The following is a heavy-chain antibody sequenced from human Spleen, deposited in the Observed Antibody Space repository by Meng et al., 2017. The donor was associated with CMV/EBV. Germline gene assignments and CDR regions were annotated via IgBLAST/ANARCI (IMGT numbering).Heavy chain of an antibody. J-gene: IGHJ4*02. V-gene: IGHV3-21*04. Sequence: ETLSLTCAASGFTFSSYSMNWVRQAPGKGLEWVSSISSSSSYIYYADSVKGRFTISRDNAKNSLYLQMNSLRAEDTAVYYCAKERLSSGWFFDYWGQGTLVTVSS. CDR2: ISSSSSYI. CDR3: AKERLSSGWFFDY. D-gene: IGHD6-19*01. CDR1: GFTFSSYS.